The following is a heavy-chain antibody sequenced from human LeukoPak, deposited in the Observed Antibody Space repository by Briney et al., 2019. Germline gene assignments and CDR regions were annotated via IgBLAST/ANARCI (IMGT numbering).Heavy chain of an antibody. J-gene: IGHJ4*02. CDR1: EFTFSSNW. V-gene: IGHV3-7*01. Sequence: GESLRLSCVVSEFTFSSNWMNWVRQAPGKGLEWVANIKSDGSEEYYADSVKGRFTISRDNAKNSLYLQMNSLKAEDTAVYYCASGSGWRQLYWGQGTLVTVSP. D-gene: IGHD5-24*01. CDR3: ASGSGWRQLY. CDR2: IKSDGSEE.